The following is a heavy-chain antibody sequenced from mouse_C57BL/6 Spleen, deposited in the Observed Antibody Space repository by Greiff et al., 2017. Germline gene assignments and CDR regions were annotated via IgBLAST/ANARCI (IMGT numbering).Heavy chain of an antibody. CDR2: ISYDGSN. D-gene: IGHD1-1*01. CDR1: GYSITSGYY. CDR3: ARTTTGHLSY. V-gene: IGHV3-6*01. J-gene: IGHJ2*01. Sequence: EVQLQQSGPGLVKPSQSLSLTCSVTGYSITSGYYWNWIRQFPGNKLEWMGYISYDGSNNYNPSLKNRISITRDTSKNQFFLKLNSVTTEDTATYYCARTTTGHLSYWGQGTTLTVSS.